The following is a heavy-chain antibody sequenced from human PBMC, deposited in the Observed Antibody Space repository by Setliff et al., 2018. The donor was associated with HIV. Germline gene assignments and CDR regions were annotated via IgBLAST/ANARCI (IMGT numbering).Heavy chain of an antibody. Sequence: SETLSLTCAVYGGSFSGYYWSWIRQPPGKGLEWIGEINNSGSTNYNPSPKSRVTISVDTSKNQFSLKLNSVTAADTAVYYFARGSYYDYVWGNYRYTGFDYWGQGTLVTLSS. CDR1: GGSFSGYY. CDR3: ARGSYYDYVWGNYRYTGFDY. D-gene: IGHD3-16*02. V-gene: IGHV4-34*01. J-gene: IGHJ4*02. CDR2: INNSGST.